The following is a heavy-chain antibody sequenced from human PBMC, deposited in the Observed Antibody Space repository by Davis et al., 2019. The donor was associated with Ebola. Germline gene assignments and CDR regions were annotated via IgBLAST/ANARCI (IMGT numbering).Heavy chain of an antibody. CDR3: ARGDNYGIEY. CDR1: GYSFTGYN. Sequence: ASVKVSCKASGYSFTGYNIHWVRQAPGQGLEWLGRISPSSGGTNYGQKFQGGVAMTRDTSISTDYMEFSRLRSEDTAIYYCARGDNYGIEYWGQGTLVSVSS. D-gene: IGHD5-18*01. CDR2: ISPSSGGT. V-gene: IGHV1-2*06. J-gene: IGHJ4*02.